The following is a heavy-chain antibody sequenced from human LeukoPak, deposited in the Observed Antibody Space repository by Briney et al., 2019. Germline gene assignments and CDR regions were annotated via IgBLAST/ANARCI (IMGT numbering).Heavy chain of an antibody. J-gene: IGHJ5*02. CDR3: ARAHYDQGGRNWFDP. V-gene: IGHV4-59*01. CDR1: GGSISSYY. D-gene: IGHD3-16*01. CDR2: IYYSGST. Sequence: SETLSLTCTVSGGSISSYYWSWIRQPPGKGLEWIGYIYYSGSTNYNPSLKSRVTISVDTSKNQFSLKLSSVTAADTAVYYCARAHYDQGGRNWFDPWGQGTLVTVSS.